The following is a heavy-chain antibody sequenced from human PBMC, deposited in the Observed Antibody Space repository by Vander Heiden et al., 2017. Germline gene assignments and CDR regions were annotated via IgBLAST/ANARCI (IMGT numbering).Heavy chain of an antibody. D-gene: IGHD5-12*01. CDR1: GGTFSSYA. CDR3: ARDKSNSGYDRLAWFDP. J-gene: IGHJ5*02. V-gene: IGHV1-69*10. CDR2: IIPILGIA. Sequence: QVQLVQSGAEVKKPGSSVKVSCKASGGTFSSYAISWVRQAPGQGLEWMGGIIPILGIANYAQKFQGRVTITADKSTSTAYMELSSLRSEDTAVYYCARDKSNSGYDRLAWFDPWGQGTLVTVSS.